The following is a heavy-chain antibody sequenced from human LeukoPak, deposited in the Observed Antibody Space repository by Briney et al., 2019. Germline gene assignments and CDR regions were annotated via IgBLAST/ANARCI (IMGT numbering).Heavy chain of an antibody. V-gene: IGHV3-53*01. J-gene: IGHJ6*03. CDR1: GFTVSSNY. CDR3: ARGLTGKGYLDWSLPGHYYYYMDV. CDR2: IYRGGST. D-gene: IGHD3-9*01. Sequence: PGGSLRLSCAASGFTVSSNYMSWVRQAPGKGLEWVSVIYRGGSTYYADSVKGRFTISRDNSKNTLYLQMNSLRAEDTAVYYCARGLTGKGYLDWSLPGHYYYYMDVWGKGTTVTISS.